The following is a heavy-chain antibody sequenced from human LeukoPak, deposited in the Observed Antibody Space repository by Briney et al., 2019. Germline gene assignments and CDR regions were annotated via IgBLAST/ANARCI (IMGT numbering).Heavy chain of an antibody. D-gene: IGHD5-12*01. Sequence: PSETLSLTCAVYGGSFSGYYWSWIRQPPGKGLEWLGEIKHSGSTNYNPSLKSRVTILVDTSNNQFSLKLSSVTAADTAVYYCARGARTPSGYGSRTAGRANWFDPWGQGTLVTVSS. J-gene: IGHJ5*02. CDR2: IKHSGST. CDR1: GGSFSGYY. CDR3: ARGARTPSGYGSRTAGRANWFDP. V-gene: IGHV4-34*01.